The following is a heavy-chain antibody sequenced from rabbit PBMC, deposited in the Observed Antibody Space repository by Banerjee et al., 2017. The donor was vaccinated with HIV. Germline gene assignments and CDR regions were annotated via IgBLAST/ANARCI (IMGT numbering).Heavy chain of an antibody. V-gene: IGHV1S40*01. CDR2: IYADSSGST. J-gene: IGHJ3*01. Sequence: QSLEESGGDLVKPGASLTLTCKASGFDFSSSYWICWVRQAPGKGLEWIACIYADSSGSTYYASWAKGRFTVSKTSSTTVTLQMTSLTAADTATYFCTKDVGSWGQGTLVTVS. CDR1: GFDFSSSYW. CDR3: TKDVGS.